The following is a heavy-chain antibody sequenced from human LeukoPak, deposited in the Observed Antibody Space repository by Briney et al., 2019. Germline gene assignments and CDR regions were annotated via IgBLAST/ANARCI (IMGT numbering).Heavy chain of an antibody. CDR2: MNPNSGNT. CDR1: GYTFTSYD. Sequence: ASVKVSCKASGYTFTSYDINWVRQATGQGLDGMGWMNPNSGNTGYAQKFQGRVTMTRNTSISTAYMELSSLRCEDTAVYYCARGFISLPAHSGYEESYYYMDVWGKGTTVTISS. V-gene: IGHV1-8*01. D-gene: IGHD5-12*01. CDR3: ARGFISLPAHSGYEESYYYMDV. J-gene: IGHJ6*03.